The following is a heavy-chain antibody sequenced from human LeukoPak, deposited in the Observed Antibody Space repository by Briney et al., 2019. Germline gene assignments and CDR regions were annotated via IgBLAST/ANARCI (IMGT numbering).Heavy chain of an antibody. CDR1: GGSISSYY. Sequence: SETLSLTCTVSGGSISSYYWSWIRQPAGKGLEWIGRIYSSGSTNYNPSLKSRVTMSVDTSKNHFSLKLSSVTAADTAAYYCARVTYRTSSMSLDGFDIWGQGTMVTVSS. V-gene: IGHV4-4*07. J-gene: IGHJ3*02. CDR3: ARVTYRTSSMSLDGFDI. D-gene: IGHD2/OR15-2a*01. CDR2: IYSSGST.